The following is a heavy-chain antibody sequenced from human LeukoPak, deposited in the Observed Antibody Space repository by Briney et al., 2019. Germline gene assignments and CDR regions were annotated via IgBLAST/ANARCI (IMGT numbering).Heavy chain of an antibody. Sequence: GGSLRLSCAASGLTVSNHDMSWLRQAPGKGLERVSYISSSSSTYYADSVKGRFTISRDNAKNSVSLQMSSLRAEDTAVYYCVRGWAADWGQGTLVTVSS. V-gene: IGHV3-69-1*01. CDR3: VRGWAAD. D-gene: IGHD6-13*01. J-gene: IGHJ4*02. CDR2: ISSSSST. CDR1: GLTVSNHD.